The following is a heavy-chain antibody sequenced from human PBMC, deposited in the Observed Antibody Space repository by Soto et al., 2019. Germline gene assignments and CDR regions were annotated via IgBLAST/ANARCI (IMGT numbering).Heavy chain of an antibody. CDR2: INPNSGGT. J-gene: IGHJ6*02. CDR1: GYTFTGYY. V-gene: IGHV1-2*04. D-gene: IGHD4-4*01. Sequence: ASVKVSCKASGYTFTGYYMHWVRQAPGQGLEWMGWINPNSGGTNYAQKFQGWVNMTRDTSISTAYMELSRLKSDDTAVYYCARDQNIRAGNSKGDEVYGMDVWGQGTTVTVSS. CDR3: ARDQNIRAGNSKGDEVYGMDV.